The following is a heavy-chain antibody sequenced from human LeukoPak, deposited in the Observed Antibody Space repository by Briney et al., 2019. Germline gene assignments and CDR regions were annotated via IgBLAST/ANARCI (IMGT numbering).Heavy chain of an antibody. Sequence: ASVKVSCKASGGTFNSYAISWVRQAPGQGLEWMGGIIPIFGKANYAQKFQGRVTITADESTSTAYMELSSLRAEDTAVYYCAKVAPPGIVVVVAATLFLDYWGQGTLVTVSS. J-gene: IGHJ4*02. D-gene: IGHD2-15*01. CDR2: IIPIFGKA. V-gene: IGHV1-69*13. CDR1: GGTFNSYA. CDR3: AKVAPPGIVVVVAATLFLDY.